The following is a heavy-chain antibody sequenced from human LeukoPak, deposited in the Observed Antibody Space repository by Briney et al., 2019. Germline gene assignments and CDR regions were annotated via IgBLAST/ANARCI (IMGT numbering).Heavy chain of an antibody. CDR1: GGSISSYY. D-gene: IGHD6-6*01. Sequence: KPSETLSLTCTVSGGSISSYYWSWIRQPPGKGLEWIGYIYYSGSTNYNPSLKSRVTISVDTSKNQFSLKLSSVTAADTAVYYCARGWDSSSRDYWGQGTLVTVSS. V-gene: IGHV4-59*01. J-gene: IGHJ4*02. CDR2: IYYSGST. CDR3: ARGWDSSSRDY.